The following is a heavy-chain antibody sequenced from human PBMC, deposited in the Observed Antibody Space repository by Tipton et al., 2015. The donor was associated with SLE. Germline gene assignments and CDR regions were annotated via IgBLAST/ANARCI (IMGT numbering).Heavy chain of an antibody. CDR3: ARHGRIAARDWYFDL. Sequence: TLSLTCTVSGGSISSYYWSWIRQPPGKGLEWIGEINHSGNTYYNPSLKSRVTISVDTSKNQFSLKLSSVTAADTAVYYCARHGRIAARDWYFDLWVRGTLVTVSS. J-gene: IGHJ2*01. V-gene: IGHV4-34*01. CDR2: INHSGNT. CDR1: GGSISSYY. D-gene: IGHD6-6*01.